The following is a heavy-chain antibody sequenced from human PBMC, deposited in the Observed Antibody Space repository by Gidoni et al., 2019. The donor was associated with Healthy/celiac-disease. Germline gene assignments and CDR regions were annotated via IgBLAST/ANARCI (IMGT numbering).Heavy chain of an antibody. CDR2: ISGSGGST. J-gene: IGHJ6*02. Sequence: EVQLLESGGGLVQPGGSLRLSCAASGFPFSSYAMSWVRQAPGKGLEWVSAISGSGGSTYYADSVKGRFTISRDNSKNTLYLQMNSLRAEDTAVYYCAKDQESSSYYYYGMDVWGQGTTVTVSS. V-gene: IGHV3-23*01. CDR3: AKDQESSSYYYYGMDV. D-gene: IGHD6-13*01. CDR1: GFPFSSYA.